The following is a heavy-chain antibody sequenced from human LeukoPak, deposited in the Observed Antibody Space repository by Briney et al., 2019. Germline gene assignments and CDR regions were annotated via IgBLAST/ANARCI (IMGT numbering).Heavy chain of an antibody. CDR3: ARGDGYNTYYFDY. Sequence: SSVKVSCKASGYTFTGYYMHWVRQAPGQGLEWMGWINPNSGGTNYAQKFQGRVTMTRDTSVSTAYMELSRLRSDDTAVYYCARGDGYNTYYFDYWGQGTLVTVSS. D-gene: IGHD5-12*01. J-gene: IGHJ4*02. V-gene: IGHV1-2*02. CDR2: INPNSGGT. CDR1: GYTFTGYY.